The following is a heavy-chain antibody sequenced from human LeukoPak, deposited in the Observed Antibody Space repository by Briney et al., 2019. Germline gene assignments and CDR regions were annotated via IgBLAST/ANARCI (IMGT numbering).Heavy chain of an antibody. J-gene: IGHJ4*02. Sequence: SETLSLTCAVYGGSFSGYYWGWIRQPPGKGLEWIGEINHSGSTNYNPSLKSRVTISVDTSKNQFSLKLSSVTAADTAVYYCARGISYDSSGYSDEFDYWGQGTLVTVSS. CDR2: INHSGST. D-gene: IGHD3-22*01. CDR3: ARGISYDSSGYSDEFDY. V-gene: IGHV4-34*01. CDR1: GGSFSGYY.